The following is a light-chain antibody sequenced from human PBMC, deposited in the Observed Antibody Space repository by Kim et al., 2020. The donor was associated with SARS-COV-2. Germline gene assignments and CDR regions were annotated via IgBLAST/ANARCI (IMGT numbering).Light chain of an antibody. CDR1: QIVVSNS. J-gene: IGKJ1*01. Sequence: EIVLTQSPGTLSLSPGERVTLSCRASQIVVSNSLAWYQQKPGQAPRLLIYGASTRATGIPDRFSGSGSGTDFTLTISRLEPEDFAVYYCQQSGTSLRTFGQGTKVDIK. V-gene: IGKV3-20*01. CDR2: GAS. CDR3: QQSGTSLRT.